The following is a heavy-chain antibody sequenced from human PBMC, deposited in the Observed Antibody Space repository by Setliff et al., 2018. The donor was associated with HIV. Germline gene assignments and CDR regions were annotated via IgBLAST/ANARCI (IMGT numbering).Heavy chain of an antibody. CDR3: ATIAVTGTGCY. Sequence: PSETLSLTCTVSGGSISSYYWRWIRQPPGKGLEWIGYIDYSWSTNYNPSRKSRVTISVDTSKNQFSLKLSSVTAADTAVYYCATIAVTGTGCYWGQGTLVTVSS. CDR1: GGSISSYY. D-gene: IGHD6-19*01. J-gene: IGHJ4*02. CDR2: IDYSWST. V-gene: IGHV4-59*01.